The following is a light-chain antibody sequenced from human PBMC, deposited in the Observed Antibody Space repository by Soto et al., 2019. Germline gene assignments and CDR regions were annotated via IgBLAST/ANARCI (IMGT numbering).Light chain of an antibody. Sequence: EIVLTQSPGTLSLSPGDRAALSWRTSQSISSSYLAWYQQKPVQAPRLLIYGASNRAAGIPERFSGGGSGTDFTLTISRLEPEDFAVYYCHQFGSTLWKFGQGTKV. CDR3: HQFGSTLWK. CDR2: GAS. V-gene: IGKV3-20*01. CDR1: QSISSSY. J-gene: IGKJ1*01.